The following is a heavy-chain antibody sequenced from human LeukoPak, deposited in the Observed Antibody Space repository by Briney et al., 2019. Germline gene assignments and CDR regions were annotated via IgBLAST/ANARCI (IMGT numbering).Heavy chain of an antibody. Sequence: GGSLRLSCAASGFTFSSYGMHWVRQAPGKGLEWVAVIWYDGSNKYYADSVKGRFTISRDNSKNTLYLQMNSLRAEDTAVYYCARVESDIVVVPAAMGIDYWGQGTLVTVSS. CDR1: GFTFSSYG. V-gene: IGHV3-33*08. D-gene: IGHD2-2*01. CDR2: IWYDGSNK. CDR3: ARVESDIVVVPAAMGIDY. J-gene: IGHJ4*02.